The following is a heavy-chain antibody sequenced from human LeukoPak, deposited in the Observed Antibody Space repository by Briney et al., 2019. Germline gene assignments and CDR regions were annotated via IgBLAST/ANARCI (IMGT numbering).Heavy chain of an antibody. Sequence: GGSLRLSCAASGFTFSSYWMSWVRQAPGKGLEWVANINQGESEKYYVDSVKGRFTISRDNAKNSLYLQMNTLRAEDTAGYYCARVRVSSYYGMDIWGQGTTVTVSS. V-gene: IGHV3-7*05. CDR2: INQGESEK. J-gene: IGHJ6*02. CDR3: ARVRVSSYYGMDI. CDR1: GFTFSSYW. D-gene: IGHD2/OR15-2a*01.